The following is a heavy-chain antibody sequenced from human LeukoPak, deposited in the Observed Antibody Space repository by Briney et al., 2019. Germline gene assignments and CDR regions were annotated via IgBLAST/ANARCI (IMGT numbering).Heavy chain of an antibody. J-gene: IGHJ4*02. CDR1: GHSVSINSAA. CDR3: ARAHSSGWWVDY. Sequence: SPTLSLTCAISGHSVSINSAAWNWIRQSPSRGLEWLGRTYYRSKWYNDYAVSVKSRITINPDTSKNQFPLQLNSVTPEDTAVYYCARAHSSGWWVDYWGQGTLVTVSS. D-gene: IGHD6-19*01. CDR2: TYYRSKWYN. V-gene: IGHV6-1*01.